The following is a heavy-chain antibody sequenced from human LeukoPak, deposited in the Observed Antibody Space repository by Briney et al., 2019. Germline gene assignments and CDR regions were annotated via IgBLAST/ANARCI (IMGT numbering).Heavy chain of an antibody. CDR1: GGSISSYY. CDR3: ARQQCNGGSCYSRAIWFDP. Sequence: PSETLSLTCTVSGGSISSYYWSWIRQPPGKGLDWIGSIYHTGTTYYSPSLKSRVTISVHTSKNHFSLGLSSVTAADTAVYYCARQQCNGGSCYSRAIWFDPWGQGTLVTVSS. CDR2: IYHTGTT. J-gene: IGHJ5*02. V-gene: IGHV4-39*01. D-gene: IGHD2-15*01.